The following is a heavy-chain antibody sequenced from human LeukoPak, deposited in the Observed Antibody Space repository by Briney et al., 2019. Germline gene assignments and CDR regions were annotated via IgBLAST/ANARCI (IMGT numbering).Heavy chain of an antibody. Sequence: PGRSLRLSCAASGFTFSSYGMHWVRQAPGKGLEWVAVISYDGSNKYYADSVKGRFTISRDNSKNRLYLQMNSLRAEDTAVYYCANIALPHYNPPYYYYGMDVWGQGTTVTVSS. CDR2: ISYDGSNK. D-gene: IGHD1-14*01. V-gene: IGHV3-30*18. CDR1: GFTFSSYG. J-gene: IGHJ6*02. CDR3: ANIALPHYNPPYYYYGMDV.